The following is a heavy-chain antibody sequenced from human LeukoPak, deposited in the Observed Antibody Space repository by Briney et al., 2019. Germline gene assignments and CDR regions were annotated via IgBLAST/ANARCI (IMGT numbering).Heavy chain of an antibody. CDR3: ARGFIDEYAFDI. D-gene: IGHD3-16*02. J-gene: IGHJ3*02. Sequence: GASVKVSCKASGGTFSSYAISWVRQAPGQGLEWMGRIIPIFGTANYAQKFQGRVTITADKSTSTACMELSSLRSEDTAVYYCARGFIDEYAFDIWGQGTMVTVSS. V-gene: IGHV1-69*06. CDR1: GGTFSSYA. CDR2: IIPIFGTA.